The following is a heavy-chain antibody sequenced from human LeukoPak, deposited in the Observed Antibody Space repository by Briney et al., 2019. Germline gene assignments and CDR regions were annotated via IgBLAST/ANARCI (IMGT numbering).Heavy chain of an antibody. CDR2: IYYSGST. CDR1: GGSISSSSYY. Sequence: PSETLSLTCTVSGGSISSSSYYWGWIRQPPGKGLERIGSIYYSGSTYYNPSLKSRVTISVDTSKNQFSLKLSSVTAADTAVYYCARDNWNYGSSMDVWGQGTTVTVSS. CDR3: ARDNWNYGSSMDV. D-gene: IGHD1-7*01. V-gene: IGHV4-39*07. J-gene: IGHJ6*02.